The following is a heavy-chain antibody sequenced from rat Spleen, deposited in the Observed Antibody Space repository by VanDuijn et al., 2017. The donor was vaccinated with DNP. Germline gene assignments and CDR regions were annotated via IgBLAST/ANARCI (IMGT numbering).Heavy chain of an antibody. V-gene: IGHV1-43*01. CDR2: INTGSGVT. J-gene: IGHJ1*01. D-gene: IGHD1-2*01. CDR3: ARPYYYSYQWYFDF. CDR1: GYTFTTYY. Sequence: QVQLRQSGAEPAKPGSSVKISCKASGYTFTTYYISWIKQTTGQGLEYIGYINTGSGVTNYNENFRGKATLTVDTSSSTAFMQLSSLTPDDSAVYYCARPYYYSYQWYFDFWGPGTMVTVSS.